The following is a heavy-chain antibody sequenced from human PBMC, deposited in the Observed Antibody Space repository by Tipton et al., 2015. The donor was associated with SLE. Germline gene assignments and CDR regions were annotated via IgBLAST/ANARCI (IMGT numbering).Heavy chain of an antibody. J-gene: IGHJ4*02. Sequence: LRLSCTVSGGSISSGSYYWGWVRQPPGKGLEWIGSIYYTGSTYFDPSLKSRVTISVDTSKNQFSLKLTSVTAADTAVYYCARDPRGVAAAGSLDFWGQGTLVTVSS. D-gene: IGHD6-13*01. V-gene: IGHV4-39*07. CDR3: ARDPRGVAAAGSLDF. CDR2: IYYTGST. CDR1: GGSISSGSYY.